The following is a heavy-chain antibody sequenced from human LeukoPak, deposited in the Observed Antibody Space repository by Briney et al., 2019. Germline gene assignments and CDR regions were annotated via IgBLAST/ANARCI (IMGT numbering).Heavy chain of an antibody. CDR1: GYTLTELS. D-gene: IGHD4-17*01. J-gene: IGHJ3*02. V-gene: IGHV1-24*01. CDR3: ARVIGRYGAGEAFDI. CDR2: FDPEDGET. Sequence: ASVKVSCKVSGYTLTELSMRWVRQAPGKGLEWMGGFDPEDGETIYAQKFQGRVTMTEDTSTDTAYMELSSLRSEDTAVYYCARVIGRYGAGEAFDIWGQGTMVTVSS.